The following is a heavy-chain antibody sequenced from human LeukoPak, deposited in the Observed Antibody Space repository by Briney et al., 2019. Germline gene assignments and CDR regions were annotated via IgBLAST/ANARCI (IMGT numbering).Heavy chain of an antibody. CDR3: ARVIRAAPGKGYFDY. Sequence: GGSLRLSCATSGFIFSTYALSWVRQAPGKGLEWASSISGSGGSTYHADSVKGRFTISRDSSKNTLYLQVNSLRAEDTAIYYCARVIRAAPGKGYFDYWGQGTLVTVSS. J-gene: IGHJ4*02. CDR1: GFIFSTYA. CDR2: ISGSGGST. V-gene: IGHV3-23*01. D-gene: IGHD6-13*01.